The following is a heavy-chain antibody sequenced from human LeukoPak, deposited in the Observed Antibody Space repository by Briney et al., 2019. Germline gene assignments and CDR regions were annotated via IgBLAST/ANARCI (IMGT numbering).Heavy chain of an antibody. D-gene: IGHD6-13*01. V-gene: IGHV4-34*01. J-gene: IGHJ6*03. CDR1: GGSFSGYY. CDR3: ARGTAAYYYYYMDV. Sequence: SETLSLTCAVYGGSFSGYYWSWIRQPPGKGLEWIGEINHSGSTNYNPSLKSRVTISVDTSKNQFSLKLSSVTAADTAVYYCARGTAAYYYYYMDVWGKGTTVTVSS. CDR2: INHSGST.